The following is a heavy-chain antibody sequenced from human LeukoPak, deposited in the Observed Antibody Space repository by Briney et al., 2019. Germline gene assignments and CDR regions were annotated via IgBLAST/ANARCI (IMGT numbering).Heavy chain of an antibody. Sequence: GGSLRLSCTASGFTVSSNYMNWVHQAPGKGLEWVSIIYSSGTTYYADSVKGRFTISRDNSKNTLYLQMNSLRTEDTAVYYCARTGYLKPIDSWGQGTLVTVSS. CDR2: IYSSGTT. J-gene: IGHJ4*02. CDR1: GFTVSSNY. D-gene: IGHD3-9*01. CDR3: ARTGYLKPIDS. V-gene: IGHV3-66*02.